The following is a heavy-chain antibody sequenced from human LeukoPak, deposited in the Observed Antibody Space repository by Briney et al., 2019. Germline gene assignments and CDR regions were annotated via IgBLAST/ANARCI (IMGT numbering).Heavy chain of an antibody. V-gene: IGHV4-61*02. D-gene: IGHD3-22*01. CDR2: IYSSGST. J-gene: IGHJ3*02. CDR1: GVSISSDNDC. Sequence: PSQTLSLTCTVSGVSISSDNDCWSWIRQPAGKGLEWIGRIYSSGSTNYNPSLKSRVTMSVDTSKNQFSLRLRSVTAADTAVYYCARDRYYYDSSGYYSAFDTWGQGTMVTVSS. CDR3: ARDRYYYDSSGYYSAFDT.